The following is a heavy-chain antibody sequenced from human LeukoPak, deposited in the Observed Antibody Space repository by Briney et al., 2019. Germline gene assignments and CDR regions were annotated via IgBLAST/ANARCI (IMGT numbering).Heavy chain of an antibody. V-gene: IGHV3-7*01. J-gene: IGHJ4*02. CDR1: GFTFSDLW. CDR2: IKQDGSEK. CDR3: ARGKFDFDY. Sequence: GGSLRLSCAASGFTFSDLWMSWVRQAPGKGLEWVANIKQDGSEKYYVDSVKDRFTISRDNAKNSLSLQMSSLRAEDTGVYYCARGKFDFDYWGQGTLVTVSS.